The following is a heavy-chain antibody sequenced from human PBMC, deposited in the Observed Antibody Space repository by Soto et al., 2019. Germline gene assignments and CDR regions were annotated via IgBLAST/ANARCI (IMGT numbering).Heavy chain of an antibody. CDR2: ISAYNGNT. J-gene: IGHJ3*02. CDR3: ARDITMIATAAHDAFDI. V-gene: IGHV1-18*01. CDR1: GYTFTSYG. D-gene: IGHD3-22*01. Sequence: ASVKVSCKASGYTFTSYGISWVRQAPGQGLEWMGWISAYNGNTNYAQKLQGRVTMTTDTSTSTAYMELRSLRSDDTAVYYCARDITMIATAAHDAFDIWGQGTMVTVSS.